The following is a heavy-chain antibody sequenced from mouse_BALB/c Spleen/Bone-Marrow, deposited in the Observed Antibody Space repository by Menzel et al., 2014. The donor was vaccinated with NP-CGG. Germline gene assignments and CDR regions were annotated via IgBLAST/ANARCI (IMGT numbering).Heavy chain of an antibody. D-gene: IGHD2-10*02. CDR3: AREEYGQKVYAMDY. CDR1: GFTFSSYA. V-gene: IGHV5-6-5*01. CDR2: ISSGGST. Sequence: DVMLVESGGGLVKPGGSLKLSCAASGFTFSSYAMSWVRQTPEKRLEWVASISSGGSTYYPDSVKGRFTISRDNARNILYLQMSSLRPEDTAMYYCAREEYGQKVYAMDYWGQGTSVTVSS. J-gene: IGHJ4*01.